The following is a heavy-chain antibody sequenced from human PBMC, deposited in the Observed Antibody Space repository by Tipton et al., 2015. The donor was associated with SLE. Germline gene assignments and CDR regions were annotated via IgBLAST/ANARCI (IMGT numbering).Heavy chain of an antibody. CDR1: GYSISSGYY. CDR2: IYHSGST. V-gene: IGHV4-38-2*02. CDR3: ARDLKGLGTYNWFDP. J-gene: IGHJ5*02. D-gene: IGHD7-27*01. Sequence: TLSLTCTVSGYSISSGYYWGWIRQPPGKGLEWIGSIYHSGSTYYNPSLKSRVPISVDTSKNQFSLKLSSVTAADTAVYYCARDLKGLGTYNWFDPWGQGTLVTVSS.